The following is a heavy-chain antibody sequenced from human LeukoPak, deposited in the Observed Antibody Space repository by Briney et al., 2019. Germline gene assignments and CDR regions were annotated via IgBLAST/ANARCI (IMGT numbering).Heavy chain of an antibody. V-gene: IGHV4-59*03. CDR1: DGSIRTYY. Sequence: SETLSLTCSVSDGSIRTYYWSWIRQSPGQGLEWIGNIYYRGDINYNPSLKSRVIISIDTSKNQFSLKVTSLTAADTAVYYWATNKDWAEADWGQGTLVIVSS. CDR3: ATNKDWAEAD. J-gene: IGHJ4*02. D-gene: IGHD3/OR15-3a*01. CDR2: IYYRGDI.